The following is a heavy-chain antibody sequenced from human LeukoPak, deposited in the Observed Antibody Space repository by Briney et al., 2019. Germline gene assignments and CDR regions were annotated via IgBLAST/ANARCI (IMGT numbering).Heavy chain of an antibody. CDR3: ARQGGYYYADTGPLVD. CDR2: ISYDGTNT. D-gene: IGHD3-16*01. V-gene: IGHV3-30-3*01. J-gene: IGHJ4*02. CDR1: GLTFSRHN. Sequence: GGSLRLSCEASGLTFSRHNMHWVRQAPGKGLEWVAVISYDGTNTYYADPVKGRFTISRDNSENTLFLQMSSLRLEDTAVYYFARQGGYYYADTGPLVDWGGGTQVTVSS.